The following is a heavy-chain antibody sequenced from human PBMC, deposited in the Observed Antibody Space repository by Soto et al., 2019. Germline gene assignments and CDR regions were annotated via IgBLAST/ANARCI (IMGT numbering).Heavy chain of an antibody. D-gene: IGHD2-2*01. V-gene: IGHV3-9*01. CDR1: GFTFDDYA. CDR2: ISWNSGNI. Sequence: EVQLVESGGGLVQPGRSLRLSCGASGFTFDDYAMHWVRQAPGKGLEWVSSISWNSGNIGYADSVKGRFIISRDNAKNSLYLQMNSLRPEDTALYYCAKGSSTTNFSYFDYWGQGTLVPVSS. J-gene: IGHJ4*02. CDR3: AKGSSTTNFSYFDY.